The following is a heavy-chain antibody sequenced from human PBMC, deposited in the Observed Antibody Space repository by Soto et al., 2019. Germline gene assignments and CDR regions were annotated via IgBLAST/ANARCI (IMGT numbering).Heavy chain of an antibody. Sequence: QVQLVESGGGVVQPGRSLRLSCAASGFTFSAYGMLWVRQAPGKGLEWLAMIYYDGNNKYYADSVEGRFTISRDNSKNTLYRKMSSLRAEDTAVYYCARVGGTVTSDYWGQGTLVTVAS. CDR3: ARVGGTVTSDY. CDR1: GFTFSAYG. V-gene: IGHV3-33*01. D-gene: IGHD4-17*01. CDR2: IYYDGNNK. J-gene: IGHJ4*02.